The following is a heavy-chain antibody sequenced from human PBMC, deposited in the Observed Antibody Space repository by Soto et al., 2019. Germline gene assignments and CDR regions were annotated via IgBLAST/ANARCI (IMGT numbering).Heavy chain of an antibody. CDR2: ISYDGSNK. CDR3: ARSRRDGYNIGLRNFDY. Sequence: HPGGSLRLSCAASGFTFSSYAMHWVRQAPGKGLEWVAVISYDGSNKYYADSVKGRFTISRDNSKSTLYLQMNSLRAEDTAVYYCARSRRDGYNIGLRNFDYWGQGTLVTVSS. J-gene: IGHJ4*02. D-gene: IGHD4-17*01. V-gene: IGHV3-30-3*01. CDR1: GFTFSSYA.